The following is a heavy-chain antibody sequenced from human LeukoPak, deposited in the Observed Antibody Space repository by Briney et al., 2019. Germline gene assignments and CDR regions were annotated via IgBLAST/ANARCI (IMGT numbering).Heavy chain of an antibody. V-gene: IGHV4-30-2*01. J-gene: IGHJ3*02. Sequence: SETLSLTCAVSGGSISSGGYSWSWIRQPPGKGLEWIGYIYHSGSTYYNPSLKSRVTISVDRSKNQFSLKLSSVTAADTAVYYCARGLVQLRYFDCFSNANDAFDIWGQGTMVTVSS. CDR1: GGSISSGGYS. CDR2: IYHSGST. CDR3: ARGLVQLRYFDCFSNANDAFDI. D-gene: IGHD3-9*01.